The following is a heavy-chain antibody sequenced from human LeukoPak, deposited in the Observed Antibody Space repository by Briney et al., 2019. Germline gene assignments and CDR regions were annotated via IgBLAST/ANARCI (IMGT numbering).Heavy chain of an antibody. J-gene: IGHJ3*02. D-gene: IGHD3-22*01. V-gene: IGHV1-46*01. CDR1: GYTFTSYY. CDR3: ATFVPDSESSEYYIHAFHI. CDR2: INPSGGST. Sequence: ASVKVSCKASGYTFTSYYMHWVRQAPGQGLEWMGIINPSGGSTSYAQKFHGRVTMTEDPSTDTAYMELSNLRTEDTAVYYCATFVPDSESSEYYIHAFHIWGRGTTVSVS.